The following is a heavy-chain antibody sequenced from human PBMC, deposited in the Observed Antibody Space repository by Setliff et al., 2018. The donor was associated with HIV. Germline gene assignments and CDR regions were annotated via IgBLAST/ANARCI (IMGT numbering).Heavy chain of an antibody. CDR1: GYTFTTYG. CDR2: ISTYSDET. Sequence: ASVKVSCKPSGYTFTTYGLSWVRQAPGQGLEWMRWISTYSDETEYAQKFQERVTITRDMSTSTAYMELRSLRYDDTAVYYCVADGHGSGWRSDYWGQGTLVTVSS. D-gene: IGHD6-19*01. J-gene: IGHJ4*02. V-gene: IGHV1-18*01. CDR3: VADGHGSGWRSDY.